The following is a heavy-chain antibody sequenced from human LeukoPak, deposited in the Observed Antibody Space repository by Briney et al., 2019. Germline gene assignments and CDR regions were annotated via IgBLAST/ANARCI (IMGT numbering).Heavy chain of an antibody. CDR1: GYTFTGYY. CDR2: INPNSGGT. V-gene: IGHV1-2*02. J-gene: IGHJ4*02. D-gene: IGHD3-22*01. Sequence: ASVKVSCKASGYTFTGYYMHWVRQAPGQGLEWMGWINPNSGGTNYAQKFQGRVTMTRDTSISTAYMELSRLRSDDTAVYYCARGQDSSGYCWARPPSGYYFDYWGQGTLVTVSS. CDR3: ARGQDSSGYCWARPPSGYYFDY.